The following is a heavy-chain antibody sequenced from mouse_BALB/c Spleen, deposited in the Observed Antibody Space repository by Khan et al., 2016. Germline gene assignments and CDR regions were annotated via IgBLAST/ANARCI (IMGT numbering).Heavy chain of an antibody. V-gene: IGHV1-4*01. CDR3: ARNYDGFAY. Sequence: QVQLQQSGSELARPGASVKMSCKASGYTFTSYTIHWIKQRPGQGLEWIGYINTGTGYSSYNQKFKDKATLTADKSSNTTYMQLSSLTAEDSAVYYCARNYDGFAYWGQGTLVTVSA. J-gene: IGHJ3*01. CDR2: INTGTGYS. CDR1: GYTFTSYT. D-gene: IGHD1-1*01.